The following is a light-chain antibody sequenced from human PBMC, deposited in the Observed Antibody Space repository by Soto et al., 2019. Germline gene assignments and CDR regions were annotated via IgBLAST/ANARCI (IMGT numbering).Light chain of an antibody. J-gene: IGKJ2*01. Sequence: EIVLTQSPATLSLSPGERATLSCRASQSVSSSYLAWYQQTPGQAPRLLIYGASSRATGIPDRFGGSGSGTDFTLTISRLEPEDLAVYYCQQYGSSPRTVGQGTKLEIK. CDR2: GAS. CDR1: QSVSSSY. V-gene: IGKV3-20*01. CDR3: QQYGSSPRT.